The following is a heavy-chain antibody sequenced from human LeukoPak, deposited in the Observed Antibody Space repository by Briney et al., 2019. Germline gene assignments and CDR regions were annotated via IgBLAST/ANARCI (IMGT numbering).Heavy chain of an antibody. J-gene: IGHJ5*02. CDR1: GFTFSSYS. Sequence: GGSLRLSCAASGFTFSSYSMNRVRQAPGKGLEWVSSISSSSSYIYYADSVKGRFTISRDNAKNSLYLQMNSLRAEDTAVYYCARDLRYSSSWYVWFDPWGQGTLVTVSS. D-gene: IGHD6-13*01. CDR2: ISSSSSYI. V-gene: IGHV3-21*01. CDR3: ARDLRYSSSWYVWFDP.